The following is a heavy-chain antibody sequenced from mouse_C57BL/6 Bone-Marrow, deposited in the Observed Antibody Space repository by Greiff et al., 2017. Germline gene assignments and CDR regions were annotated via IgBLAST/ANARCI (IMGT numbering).Heavy chain of an antibody. V-gene: IGHV2-5*01. D-gene: IGHD2-1*01. J-gene: IGHJ4*01. CDR3: AILYYGKAMDY. CDR1: GFSLTSYG. Sequence: QVQLQQSGPGLVQPSQSLSITCTVSGFSLTSYGVHWVRQSPGKGLEWLGVIWRGGSTAYNAAFMSRLSITNDNSKSQVFFKMNSLQADDTAIYYCAILYYGKAMDYWGQGTSVTVSS. CDR2: IWRGGST.